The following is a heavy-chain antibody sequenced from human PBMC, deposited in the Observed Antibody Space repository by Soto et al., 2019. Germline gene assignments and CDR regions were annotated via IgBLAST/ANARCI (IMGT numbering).Heavy chain of an antibody. D-gene: IGHD3-3*01. V-gene: IGHV3-23*01. CDR2: IRGDGDTT. J-gene: IGHJ4*02. Sequence: EAQLFESGGGLVQPGGSLRLSCAASGFIFSNYGMSWVRQAPGKGLEWVSLIRGDGDTTYYADSVKGRFTISRDNSKSILYLQMTSLTAEDTAVYYCAPPPYYDSSNWGQGTLVIVSS. CDR1: GFIFSNYG. CDR3: APPPYYDSSN.